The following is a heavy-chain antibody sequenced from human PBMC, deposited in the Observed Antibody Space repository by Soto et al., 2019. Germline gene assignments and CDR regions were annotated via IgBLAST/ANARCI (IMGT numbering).Heavy chain of an antibody. CDR1: GFTFSSYA. J-gene: IGHJ5*02. V-gene: IGHV3-23*01. CDR3: AKEWSTRIGGFDP. CDR2: ISGSGGST. D-gene: IGHD2-2*01. Sequence: EVQLLESGGGLVQPGGSLRLSCAASGFTFSSYAMSWVRQAPGKGLEWVSAISGSGGSTYYADSVKGRFTLSRDNSKNPLYLQMTSLRAEDTAVDYCAKEWSTRIGGFDPWGQGALVTVSS.